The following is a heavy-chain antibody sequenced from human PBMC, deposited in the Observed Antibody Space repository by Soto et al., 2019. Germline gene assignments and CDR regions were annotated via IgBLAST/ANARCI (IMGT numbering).Heavy chain of an antibody. CDR3: VRQYSAYDM. V-gene: IGHV3-74*03. CDR1: GFTFSDHW. J-gene: IGHJ3*02. Sequence: EAQLVESGGGLVQPGGSLRLSCVASGFTFSDHWMQWVRQVPGERPAWVSRINSDGSVTADADSVRGRVTISRDNAKNTLYLQMNSLRVDDTAMYYCVRQYSAYDMWGQGTMVTVSS. D-gene: IGHD4-4*01. CDR2: INSDGSVT.